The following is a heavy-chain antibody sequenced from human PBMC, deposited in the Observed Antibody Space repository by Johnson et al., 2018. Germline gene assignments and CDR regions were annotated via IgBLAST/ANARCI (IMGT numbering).Heavy chain of an antibody. V-gene: IGHV3-23*04. CDR1: GFTFSNYA. CDR3: CWGNAAGH. D-gene: IGHD7-27*01. CDR2: FRESGGST. J-gene: IGHJ1*01. Sequence: VQLVESGGGLVQHGGSLRLSCAASGFTFSNYAMTWVRQAPGKGREWVSTFRESGGSTHYAGSVKGRFTISRDKSKNTLNLQMNSLGVEDTATYYCCWGNAAGHWGQGTRVTVSS.